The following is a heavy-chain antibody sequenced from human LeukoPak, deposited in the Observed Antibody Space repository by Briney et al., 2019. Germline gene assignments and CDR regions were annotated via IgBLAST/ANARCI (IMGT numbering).Heavy chain of an antibody. CDR1: GGSFSTYY. J-gene: IGHJ4*02. V-gene: IGHV4-59*01. Sequence: NPSETLSLTCAVSGGSFSTYYWSWIRQPPGKGLEWIGFIYYTGTTNYNPSLKSRVTISVDTSKNQFSLKLSSVTAADTAVYYCARAGANGIEAAVSLRYWGQGTLVTVSS. D-gene: IGHD6-13*01. CDR3: ARAGANGIEAAVSLRY. CDR2: IYYTGTT.